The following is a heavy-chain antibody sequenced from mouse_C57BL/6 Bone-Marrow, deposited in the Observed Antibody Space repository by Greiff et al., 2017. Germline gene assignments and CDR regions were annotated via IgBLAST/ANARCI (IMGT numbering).Heavy chain of an antibody. CDR2: IDPENGAT. V-gene: IGHV14-4*01. CDR1: GFNINDDY. Sequence: VQLKQSGAELVRPGASVKLSCTASGFNINDDYMHWVKQRPEQGLEWIGWIDPENGATEYASKFQGKATITADTTSNTAYLQLSSLTSEDTAVYYCTTDYYGSSPSAMDYWGQGTSVTVSS. D-gene: IGHD1-1*01. CDR3: TTDYYGSSPSAMDY. J-gene: IGHJ4*01.